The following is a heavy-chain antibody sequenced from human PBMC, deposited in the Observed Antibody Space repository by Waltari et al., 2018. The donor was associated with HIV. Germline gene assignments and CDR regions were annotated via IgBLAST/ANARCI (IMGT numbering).Heavy chain of an antibody. CDR2: FGTAGDT. D-gene: IGHD3-22*01. CDR1: GFTFSNYD. CDR3: ARGLRYDSSGYNYDDAFDI. J-gene: IGHJ3*02. V-gene: IGHV3-13*01. Sequence: EVHLVESGGGLVQPGGSLRLSCAASGFTFSNYDMHWVRQATGKGLAWVSAFGTAGDTYYAGSVKGRFTISRENAKNSLYLQMNSLRAEDTAVYYCARGLRYDSSGYNYDDAFDIWGQGTMVTVSS.